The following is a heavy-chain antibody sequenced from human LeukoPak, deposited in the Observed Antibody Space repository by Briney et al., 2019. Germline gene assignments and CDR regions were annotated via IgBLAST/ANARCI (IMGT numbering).Heavy chain of an antibody. Sequence: PGGSLRLSCAASGFTFSSYRMNWVRQAPGKGLEWVSSISSSSTYIYYADSVKGRFTISRDNAKNSLYLEMNSLRAEDTAVYYCARDPWTNYGDYVRFDYWGQGTLVTVSS. V-gene: IGHV3-21*01. J-gene: IGHJ4*02. CDR1: GFTFSSYR. CDR3: ARDPWTNYGDYVRFDY. CDR2: ISSSSTYI. D-gene: IGHD4-17*01.